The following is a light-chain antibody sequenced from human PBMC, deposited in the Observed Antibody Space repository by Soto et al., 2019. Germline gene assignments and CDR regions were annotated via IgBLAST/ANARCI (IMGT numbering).Light chain of an antibody. Sequence: DIVMTQSPATLSVSPVERATLSCRASQSVYNNLAWYQQKPVQAPRLLIYGASTRATGIPARFSGSGSGTEFTLTISSLQSEDFAVYYCQQYNNWPPVTFGPGTKVDIK. CDR1: QSVYNN. V-gene: IGKV3-15*01. CDR2: GAS. J-gene: IGKJ3*01. CDR3: QQYNNWPPVT.